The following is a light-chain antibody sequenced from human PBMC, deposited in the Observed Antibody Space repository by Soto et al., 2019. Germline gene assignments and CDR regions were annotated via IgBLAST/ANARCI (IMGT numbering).Light chain of an antibody. CDR2: EVT. Sequence: QSALTQPASVSGSPGQSITISCTGTSLDIGFFNYVSWYQQFPGNAPKLIIFEVTNRPSGVSNRFSASKSGNTASLTISGLQAEDGADYYCSSYTTRSTYVFXTGTKVTVL. V-gene: IGLV2-14*01. J-gene: IGLJ1*01. CDR3: SSYTTRSTYV. CDR1: SLDIGFFNY.